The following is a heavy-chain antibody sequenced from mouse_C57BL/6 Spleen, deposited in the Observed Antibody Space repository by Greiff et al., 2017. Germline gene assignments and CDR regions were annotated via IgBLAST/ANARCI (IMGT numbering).Heavy chain of an antibody. D-gene: IGHD2-5*01. CDR1: GYTFTSYW. CDR2: IDPSDSET. V-gene: IGHV1-52*01. J-gene: IGHJ2*01. Sequence: QVQLKQPGAELVRPGSSVKLSCKASGYTFTSYWMHWVKQRPIQGLEWIGNIDPSDSETHYNQKFKDKATLTVDKSSSTAYMQRSSLTSEDSAVYYCARPYSNYLYYFDYWGQGTTLTVSS. CDR3: ARPYSNYLYYFDY.